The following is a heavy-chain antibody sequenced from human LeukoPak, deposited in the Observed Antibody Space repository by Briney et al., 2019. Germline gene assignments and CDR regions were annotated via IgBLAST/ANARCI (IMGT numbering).Heavy chain of an antibody. CDR3: ARDGTAVVVVAATHRAFDI. V-gene: IGHV1-69*05. CDR2: IIPIFGTA. J-gene: IGHJ3*02. D-gene: IGHD2-15*01. CDR1: GGTFSSYA. Sequence: SVKVSCKASGGTFSSYAISWVRQAPGQGLEWMGRIIPIFGTANYAQKFQGRVTVTTDESTSTAYMELSSLRSEDTAVYYCARDGTAVVVVAATHRAFDIWGQGTMVTVSS.